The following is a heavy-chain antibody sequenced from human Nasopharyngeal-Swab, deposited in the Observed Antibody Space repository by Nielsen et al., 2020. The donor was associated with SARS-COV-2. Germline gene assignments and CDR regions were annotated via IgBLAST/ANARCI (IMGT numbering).Heavy chain of an antibody. D-gene: IGHD1-26*01. V-gene: IGHV3-13*04. Sequence: ESLKISCAASGFTFSNYDMHWVRQSTEKGLEWVSAIGGSGNRYYSDSVMGRFTISRENAKNSLYLQMDSLGAADTAMYYCVRAGGVGATWSWFDPWGQGTLVTVSS. CDR1: GFTFSNYD. J-gene: IGHJ5*02. CDR3: VRAGGVGATWSWFDP. CDR2: IGGSGNR.